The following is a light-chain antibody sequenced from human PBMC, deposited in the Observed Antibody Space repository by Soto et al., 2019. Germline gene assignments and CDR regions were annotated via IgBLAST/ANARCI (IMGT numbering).Light chain of an antibody. CDR3: QKYDSAPRT. Sequence: DVQMTQSPSTLSASVGDRVTITCRASQSISGWLAWYQQRPGTAPKLMIYKASTLETGVPSRFSGSGSGTDFTLSISSLQPEDVATYYCQKYDSAPRTFGQGTKVDIK. J-gene: IGKJ1*01. CDR2: KAS. CDR1: QSISGW. V-gene: IGKV1-5*03.